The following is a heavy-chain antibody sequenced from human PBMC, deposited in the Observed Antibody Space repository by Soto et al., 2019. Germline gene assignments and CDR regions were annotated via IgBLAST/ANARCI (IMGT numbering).Heavy chain of an antibody. V-gene: IGHV4-59*01. J-gene: IGHJ4*02. Sequence: VQLQESGPGLVKPSETLSLTCTVSGTSISSYYWSWIRQPPGKGLEWIVNIHYSGTTNYNPSLASRVTLSVDTSKNQFSPKMTSVTTADRAMYFCARYNSYAIDYWGRGTLVTVSS. CDR1: GTSISSYY. CDR3: ARYNSYAIDY. D-gene: IGHD2-8*01. CDR2: IHYSGTT.